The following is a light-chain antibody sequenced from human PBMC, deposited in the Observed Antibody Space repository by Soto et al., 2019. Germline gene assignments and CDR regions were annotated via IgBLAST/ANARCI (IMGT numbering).Light chain of an antibody. CDR3: HQRQSWPRT. V-gene: IGKV3-11*01. CDR1: QYVGTR. Sequence: EIVLTQSPATLASSPGATATLSCRASQYVGTRLAWYQHKPGQAPRLLSYDMSKRATGIPARFSGSGSGTDFKLTISNLAPEDFGVYYCHQRQSWPRTFGQGNKVEIK. CDR2: DMS. J-gene: IGKJ1*01.